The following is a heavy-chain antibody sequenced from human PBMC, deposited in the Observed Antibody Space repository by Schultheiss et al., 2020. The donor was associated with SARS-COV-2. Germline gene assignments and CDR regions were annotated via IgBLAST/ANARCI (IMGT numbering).Heavy chain of an antibody. CDR1: GFTFSSYA. D-gene: IGHD6-6*01. V-gene: IGHV3-30-3*01. CDR2: ISYDGSNK. CDR3: AREISSRRPNWFDP. Sequence: GGSLRLSCAASGFTFSSYAMHWVRQAPGKGLEWVAVISYDGSNKYYADSVKGRFTISRDNSKNTLYLQMNSLRAEDTAVYYCAREISSRRPNWFDPWGQGTLVTVSS. J-gene: IGHJ5*02.